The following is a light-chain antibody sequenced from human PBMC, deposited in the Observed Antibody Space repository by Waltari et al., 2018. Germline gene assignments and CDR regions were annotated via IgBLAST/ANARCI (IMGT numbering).Light chain of an antibody. V-gene: IGKV3-15*01. CDR2: HAS. J-gene: IGKJ1*01. Sequence: TQSPDTLSVSLGERVTLSYTSTESIATNLAWYQQRPGQAPRLLIFHASSRATDIPAKFSGSGAGADFTHTNSCLQAEDCAVFYCQQYNKWPAATFGQGTKVELK. CDR1: ESIATN. CDR3: QQYNKWPAAT.